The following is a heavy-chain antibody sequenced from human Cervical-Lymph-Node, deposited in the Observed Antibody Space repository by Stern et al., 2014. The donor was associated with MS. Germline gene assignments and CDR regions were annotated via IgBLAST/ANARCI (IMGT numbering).Heavy chain of an antibody. CDR1: GFTFSSYD. D-gene: IGHD3-22*01. CDR2: LGTAGDT. J-gene: IGHJ4*02. Sequence: EVQLGQSGGGLVQPGGSLRLSCAASGFTFSSYDMHWVRQATGKGLEWVSALGTAGDTYYPGSVKGRFTISRENAKNSLYLQMNSLRAGDTAVYYCARARRDYYDSSGYPYYFDYWGQGTLVTVSS. V-gene: IGHV3-13*01. CDR3: ARARRDYYDSSGYPYYFDY.